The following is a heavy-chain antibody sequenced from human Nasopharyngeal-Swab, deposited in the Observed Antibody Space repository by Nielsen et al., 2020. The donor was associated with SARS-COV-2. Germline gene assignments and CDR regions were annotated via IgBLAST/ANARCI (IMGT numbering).Heavy chain of an antibody. CDR3: ASPATVVTLDAFDI. J-gene: IGHJ3*02. Sequence: ASVKVSCKASGYTFTSYGISWVRQAPGQGLEWMGWISAYNGNTNYAQKPQGRVTMTTDTSTSTAYMELRSLRSDDTAVYYCASPATVVTLDAFDIWGQGTMVTVSS. V-gene: IGHV1-18*01. CDR1: GYTFTSYG. D-gene: IGHD4-23*01. CDR2: ISAYNGNT.